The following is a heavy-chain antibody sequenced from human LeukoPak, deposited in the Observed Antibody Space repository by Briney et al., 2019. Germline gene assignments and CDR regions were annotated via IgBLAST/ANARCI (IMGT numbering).Heavy chain of an antibody. J-gene: IGHJ6*02. CDR2: ILNSGSST. CDR1: GFTFSSYA. V-gene: IGHV3-23*05. D-gene: IGHD2-2*01. Sequence: GGSLRLSCAASGFTFSSYAMGWVRQAPGKGLEWVSCILNSGSSTYYADSVKGRFTISRDNSKNTLYLQMNSLRSDDTAVYYCAKVNPMPYYYGMDVWGQGTTVTVSS. CDR3: AKVNPMPYYYGMDV.